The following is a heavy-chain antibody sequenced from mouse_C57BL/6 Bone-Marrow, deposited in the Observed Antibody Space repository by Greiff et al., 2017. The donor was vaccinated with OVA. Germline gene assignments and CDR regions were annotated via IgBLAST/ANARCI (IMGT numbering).Heavy chain of an antibody. D-gene: IGHD1-1*01. CDR3: ARRGYGSLYFDY. CDR1: GYTFTSYW. Sequence: VKLQQPGAELVKPGASVKLSCKASGYTFTSYWMHWVKQRPGQGLEWIGMIHPNSGSTNYNEKFKSKATLTVDKSSSTAYMQLSSLTSEDSAVYYCARRGYGSLYFDYWGQGTTLTVSS. CDR2: IHPNSGST. J-gene: IGHJ2*01. V-gene: IGHV1-64*01.